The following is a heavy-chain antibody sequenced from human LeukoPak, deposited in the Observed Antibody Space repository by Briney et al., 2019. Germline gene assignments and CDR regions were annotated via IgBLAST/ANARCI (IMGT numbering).Heavy chain of an antibody. CDR2: ISDSGGST. J-gene: IGHJ5*02. D-gene: IGHD3-16*02. V-gene: IGHV3-23*01. CDR3: ARVPRGVVGWFDP. CDR1: GFTFSSYA. Sequence: GGSLRLSCVASGFTFSSYAMSWVRQAPGKGLEWVSTISDSGGSTYYPDSVKGRFTISRDNSKNTLYLQMNSLRAEDTAVYYCARVPRGVVGWFDPWGQGTLVTVSS.